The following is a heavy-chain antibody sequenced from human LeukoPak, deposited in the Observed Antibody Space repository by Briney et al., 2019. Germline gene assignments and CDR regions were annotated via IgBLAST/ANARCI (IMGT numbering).Heavy chain of an antibody. Sequence: PGGSLRLSCAASGFTFSSYAMSWVRQAPGKGLEWVSGISGSGGSTYYADSVKGRFTISRDNSKNTLYLQMNSLRAEDTAVYYCASRDPCSGGTCYALKYWGQGTLVTVSS. D-gene: IGHD2-15*01. CDR1: GFTFSSYA. CDR2: ISGSGGST. V-gene: IGHV3-23*01. J-gene: IGHJ4*02. CDR3: ASRDPCSGGTCYALKY.